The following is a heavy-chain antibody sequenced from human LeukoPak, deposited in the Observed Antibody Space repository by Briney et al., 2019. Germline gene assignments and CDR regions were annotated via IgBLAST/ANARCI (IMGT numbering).Heavy chain of an antibody. CDR2: ISAYNGNT. Sequence: ASVKVSCKASGYTLTSYGISWVRQAPGQGLEWMGWISAYNGNTNYAQKLQGRVTMATDTSTSTAYMELRSLRSDDTAVYYCARDVEELVPYYYYYYMDVWGKGTTVTVSS. J-gene: IGHJ6*03. V-gene: IGHV1-18*01. CDR3: ARDVEELVPYYYYYYMDV. CDR1: GYTLTSYG. D-gene: IGHD1-1*01.